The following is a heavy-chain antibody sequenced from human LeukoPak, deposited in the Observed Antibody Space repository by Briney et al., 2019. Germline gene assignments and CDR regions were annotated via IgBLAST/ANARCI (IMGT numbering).Heavy chain of an antibody. V-gene: IGHV1-18*01. D-gene: IGHD6-13*01. J-gene: IGHJ4*02. Sequence: ASVKVSCKASGYSFNSYGISWVRQAPGQGLEWMGWIGAYDGDTNYAQSLQGRVTMTTDTSTITAYMELTGLRSDDTAVYYCARGLYSSSWYFDYWGQGTLVTVSS. CDR2: IGAYDGDT. CDR1: GYSFNSYG. CDR3: ARGLYSSSWYFDY.